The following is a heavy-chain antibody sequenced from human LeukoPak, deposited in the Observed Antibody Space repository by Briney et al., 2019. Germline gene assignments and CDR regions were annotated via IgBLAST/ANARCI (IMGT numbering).Heavy chain of an antibody. CDR2: IYYSGST. J-gene: IGHJ4*02. CDR3: AREQWELLLFDY. CDR1: GGSISSSSYY. V-gene: IGHV4-39*07. Sequence: SETLSLTCTVSGGSISSSSYYWGWIRQPPGKGLEWIGSIYYSGSTYYSPSLKSRVTISVDTSKNQFSLKLSSVTAADTAVYYCAREQWELLLFDYWGQGTLVTVSS. D-gene: IGHD1-26*01.